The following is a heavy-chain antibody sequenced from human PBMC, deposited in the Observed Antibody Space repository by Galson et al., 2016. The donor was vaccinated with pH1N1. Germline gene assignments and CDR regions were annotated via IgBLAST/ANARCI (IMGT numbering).Heavy chain of an antibody. CDR3: ARDLYYDTSGYYPLDP. Sequence: SVKVSCKASGYTFTGYFMHWVRQAPGQGLEWMGWINPNNGGTNYAQKFQGRVTLTRDASISTAYMELSRLGSDDTAVYYCARDLYYDTSGYYPLDPWGQGTLVTVSS. CDR1: GYTFTGYF. J-gene: IGHJ5*02. D-gene: IGHD3-22*01. CDR2: INPNNGGT. V-gene: IGHV1-2*02.